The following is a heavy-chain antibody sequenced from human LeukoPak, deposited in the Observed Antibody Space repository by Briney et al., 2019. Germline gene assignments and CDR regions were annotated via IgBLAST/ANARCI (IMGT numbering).Heavy chain of an antibody. D-gene: IGHD1/OR15-1a*01. J-gene: IGHJ6*03. CDR2: IYSGGTT. CDR3: ARDGYGNNYMDV. V-gene: IGHV3-53*01. Sequence: GGSLILSWAASGFTVSSNFMSWVSQAPGKGPEWVSVIYSGGTTYYADFVKGRFTISRDNSKNTLYLQMNSLTAEDTAVYYCARDGYGNNYMDVWGKGTTVTVSS. CDR1: GFTVSSNF.